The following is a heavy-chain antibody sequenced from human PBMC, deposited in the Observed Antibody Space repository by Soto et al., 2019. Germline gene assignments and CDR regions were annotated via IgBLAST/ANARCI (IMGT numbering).Heavy chain of an antibody. J-gene: IGHJ3*01. Sequence: QVQLVQSGAEVRKPGASVNISCRASGFSFSDNLINWVRQAPGQGLEWMGWINPDNGNTRYSQTFRGRVTISRHSSASIAYVEVSDLTSEDTAVYYCARDILSVGPRANDAFDVWGQGTMVTVSS. CDR1: GFSFSDNL. CDR3: ARDILSVGPRANDAFDV. D-gene: IGHD2-8*02. CDR2: INPDNGNT. V-gene: IGHV1-3*01.